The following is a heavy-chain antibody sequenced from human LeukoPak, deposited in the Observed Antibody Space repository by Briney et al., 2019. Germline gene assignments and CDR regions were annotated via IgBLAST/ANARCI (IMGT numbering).Heavy chain of an antibody. V-gene: IGHV4-61*08. CDR1: GGSISSGGYY. J-gene: IGHJ6*02. CDR3: ARVKALRFLEWPYGMDV. D-gene: IGHD3-3*01. CDR2: IYYSRST. Sequence: ASETLSLTCTVSGGSISSGGYYWSWIRQPPGKGLEWIGYIYYSRSTNYNPSLKSRVTISVDTSKNQFSLKLSSVTAADTAVYYCARVKALRFLEWPYGMDVWGQGTTVTVSS.